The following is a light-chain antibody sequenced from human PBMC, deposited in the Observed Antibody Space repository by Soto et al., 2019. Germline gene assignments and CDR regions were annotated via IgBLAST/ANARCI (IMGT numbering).Light chain of an antibody. J-gene: IGKJ2*01. CDR2: GAS. Sequence: EILLTQSPGTLSLSPGERATLSCRASQSVTNYQLAWFRQKPGQAPRLLICGASNRATGIPDRFSGSGSGTDFTLTISSLQYEDFAVYYCQQYNNWHPYTFGQGTKVDIK. V-gene: IGKV3D-15*01. CDR1: QSVTNY. CDR3: QQYNNWHPYT.